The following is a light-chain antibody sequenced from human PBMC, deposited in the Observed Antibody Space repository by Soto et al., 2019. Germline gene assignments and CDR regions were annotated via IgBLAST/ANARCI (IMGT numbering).Light chain of an antibody. CDR3: QQYNSWPPLT. V-gene: IGKV3-15*01. Sequence: EIVMTQSPATLSVSPGERATLSCRASQSVRSNLAWYQQKPGQAPRLLMYGASTRATGIPARFSGSGSGTEFTLTISILQSEDFAVYYCQQYNSWPPLTFGGGTKVEIK. CDR1: QSVRSN. J-gene: IGKJ4*01. CDR2: GAS.